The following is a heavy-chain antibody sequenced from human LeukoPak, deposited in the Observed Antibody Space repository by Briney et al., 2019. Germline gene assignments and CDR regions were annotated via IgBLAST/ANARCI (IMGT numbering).Heavy chain of an antibody. V-gene: IGHV4-59*01. Sequence: SETLSLTCTVSGGSISSYYWSWIRQPPGKGLEWIGYIYYSGSTNYNPSLKSRVTISVDTSKNQFSLKLSSVTAADTAVYYCARGGFGELIPYYYYYMDVWGKGTTVTISS. CDR1: GGSISSYY. CDR3: ARGGFGELIPYYYYYMDV. J-gene: IGHJ6*03. CDR2: IYYSGST. D-gene: IGHD3-10*01.